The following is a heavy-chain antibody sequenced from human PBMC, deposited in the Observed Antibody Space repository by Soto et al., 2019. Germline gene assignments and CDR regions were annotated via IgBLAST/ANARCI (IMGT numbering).Heavy chain of an antibody. CDR1: GFTFSSYG. V-gene: IGHV3-33*01. CDR2: IWYDGSNK. D-gene: IGHD3-10*01. J-gene: IGHJ4*02. Sequence: PGGSLRLSCAASGFTFSSYGMHWVRQAPGKGLEWVAVIWYDGSNKYYVDSVKGRFTISRDNSKNTLYLQMNSPRAEDTAVYYCARDYDYGSGISYYWGQGTLVTVSS. CDR3: ARDYDYGSGISYY.